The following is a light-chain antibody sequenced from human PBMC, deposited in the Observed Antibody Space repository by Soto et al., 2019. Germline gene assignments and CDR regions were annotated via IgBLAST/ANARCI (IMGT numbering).Light chain of an antibody. CDR1: HAIGNY. CDR3: QQYDDLPFT. Sequence: DIPMTQSPSSLSASVGDRVTITCQASHAIGNYLSWDQQKPGKAPKLLIYEASNLETGVPSRFSGSGSGTEFTFTINSLQPEDIATYYCQQYDDLPFTFGGGTKVEIK. J-gene: IGKJ4*01. CDR2: EAS. V-gene: IGKV1-33*01.